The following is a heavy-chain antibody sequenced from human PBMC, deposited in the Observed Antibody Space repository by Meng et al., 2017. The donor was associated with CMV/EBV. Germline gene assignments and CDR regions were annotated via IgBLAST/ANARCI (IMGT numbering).Heavy chain of an antibody. CDR1: GNTLTELS. D-gene: IGHD6-19*01. J-gene: IGHJ4*02. CDR2: FDPEDGET. V-gene: IGHV1-24*01. Sequence: VQREKLGPELKKPWAQGKVSGKLSGNTLTELSMHGGRQAPGKGLEWMGGFDPEDGETIYAQKFQGRVTMTEDTSTDTAYMELSSLRSEDTAVYYCATEIFGGWYSFDYWGQGTLVTVSS. CDR3: ATEIFGGWYSFDY.